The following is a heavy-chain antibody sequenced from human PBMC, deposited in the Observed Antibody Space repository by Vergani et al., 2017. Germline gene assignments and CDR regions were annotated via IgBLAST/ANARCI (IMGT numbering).Heavy chain of an antibody. CDR2: IYYSGST. D-gene: IGHD6-13*01. Sequence: QLQLQESGPGLVKPSETLSLTCTVSGGSISSSSYYWGWIRQPPGKGLEWIGSIYYSGSTYYNPSLKSRVTISVDTSKNQFSLKLSSVTAADTAVYYCARGGYSSSWLIYYYYGMDVWGQGTTVTVSS. CDR1: GGSISSSSYY. J-gene: IGHJ6*02. V-gene: IGHV4-39*01. CDR3: ARGGYSSSWLIYYYYGMDV.